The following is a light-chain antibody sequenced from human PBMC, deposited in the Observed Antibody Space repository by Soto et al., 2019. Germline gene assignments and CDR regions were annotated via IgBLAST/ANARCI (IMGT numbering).Light chain of an antibody. CDR3: QQRSNWT. J-gene: IGKJ1*01. V-gene: IGKV3-11*01. CDR2: GIS. Sequence: EPVLTQSPGTLSLSPGERATLSCRTSQSVSASQLAWYQQKPGQAPRLLIYGISNRATGIPARFSGSGSGTDFTLTISSLEPEDFAVYYCQQRSNWTFGQGTKVDIK. CDR1: QSVSASQ.